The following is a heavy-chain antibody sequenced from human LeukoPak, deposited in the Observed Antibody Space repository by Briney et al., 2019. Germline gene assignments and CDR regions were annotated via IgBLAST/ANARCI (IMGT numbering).Heavy chain of an antibody. D-gene: IGHD3-10*01. CDR1: GFTFSGYW. J-gene: IGHJ5*02. Sequence: PGGSLRLSCAASGFTFSGYWMSWVRQAPGKGLEWVANIKQDGSEKYYVDSVKGRFTISRDNAKNSLYLQMNSLRAEDTAVYYCARRGQNYYGSGRRNWFDPWGQGTLVTVSS. CDR3: ARRGQNYYGSGRRNWFDP. CDR2: IKQDGSEK. V-gene: IGHV3-7*01.